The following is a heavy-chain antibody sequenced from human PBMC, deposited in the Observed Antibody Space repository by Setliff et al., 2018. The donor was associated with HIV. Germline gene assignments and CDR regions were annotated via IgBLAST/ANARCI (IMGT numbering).Heavy chain of an antibody. D-gene: IGHD6-13*01. Sequence: PSETLSLTCTVSGGSISSSSYYWGWIRQPPGKGLEWIGSIYYSGSTYYNPSLKSRVTISVDTSKNQFSLKLSSVTAADTAVYYCARAQAYISTWYFDYWGQGTLVTSPQ. CDR2: IYYSGST. CDR3: ARAQAYISTWYFDY. CDR1: GGSISSSSYY. V-gene: IGHV4-39*01. J-gene: IGHJ4*02.